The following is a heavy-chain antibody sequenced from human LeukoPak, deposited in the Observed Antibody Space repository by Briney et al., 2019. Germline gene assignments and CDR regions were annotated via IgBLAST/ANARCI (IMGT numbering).Heavy chain of an antibody. V-gene: IGHV3-21*01. D-gene: IGHD3-22*01. CDR2: ISSSSSYI. CDR3: ARRIWAMIVVANWFDP. Sequence: GGSLRLSCAASGFTFSRYSMNWVRQAPGKGLEWVSCISSSSSYIYYANSVKGRFTISRDNAKNSLYLQMNSLRAEDTAVYCCARRIWAMIVVANWFDPWGQGTLVTVSS. CDR1: GFTFSRYS. J-gene: IGHJ5*02.